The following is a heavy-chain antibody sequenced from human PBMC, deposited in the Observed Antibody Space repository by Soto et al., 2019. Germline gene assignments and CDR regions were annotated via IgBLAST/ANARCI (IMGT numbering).Heavy chain of an antibody. J-gene: IGHJ4*02. Sequence: GASVKVSCKASGYTFTSYYMHWVRQAPGQGLEWMGIINPSGGSTSYAQKFQGRVTMTRDTSTSTVYMELSSLRSEDTAVYYCARDRSITTYYYDSSGYPGYWGQGTLVTVSS. CDR1: GYTFTSYY. D-gene: IGHD3-22*01. CDR2: INPSGGST. V-gene: IGHV1-46*03. CDR3: ARDRSITTYYYDSSGYPGY.